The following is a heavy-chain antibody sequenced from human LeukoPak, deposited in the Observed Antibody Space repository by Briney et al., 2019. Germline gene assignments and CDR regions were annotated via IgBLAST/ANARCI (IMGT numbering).Heavy chain of an antibody. D-gene: IGHD1-26*01. CDR2: IYYSGST. CDR1: GGSISRGNYY. Sequence: SETLSLTCTVSGGSISRGNYYWSWIRQPPGKGLEWIGYIYYSGSTNYNPSLKSRVTISVDTSKNQFSLKLSSVTAADTAVYYCARSSWSYDGHFDSWGQGTLVTVSS. V-gene: IGHV4-61*01. CDR3: ARSSWSYDGHFDS. J-gene: IGHJ4*02.